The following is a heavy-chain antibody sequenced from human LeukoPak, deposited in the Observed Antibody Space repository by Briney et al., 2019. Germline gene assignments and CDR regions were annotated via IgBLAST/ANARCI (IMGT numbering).Heavy chain of an antibody. Sequence: GASVRLSCKPSGSAFTTSYMNWVRRAPGHGLGWRGIINPSVGSATYAQKFQSTVTMTRDTSTSTVYMEQSSLRSEDAAVYYCARIKLGVNAFDIWGQGTVVTVSS. CDR1: GSAFTTSY. D-gene: IGHD7-27*01. V-gene: IGHV1-46*03. J-gene: IGHJ3*02. CDR3: ARIKLGVNAFDI. CDR2: INPSVGSA.